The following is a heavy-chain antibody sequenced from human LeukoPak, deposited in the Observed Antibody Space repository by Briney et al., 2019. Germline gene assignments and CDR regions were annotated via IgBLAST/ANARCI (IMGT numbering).Heavy chain of an antibody. D-gene: IGHD3-16*01. J-gene: IGHJ4*02. CDR1: GFTFSIYA. Sequence: GGSLRLSCAASGFTFSIYAMSWVRQAPGKGLEWVSAISDSGVSTYYADSVKGRFTISRDNSKNTLYLQMNSLRVEDTAVYYCAKGLKTLGDYWGQGTLVTVSS. V-gene: IGHV3-23*01. CDR2: ISDSGVST. CDR3: AKGLKTLGDY.